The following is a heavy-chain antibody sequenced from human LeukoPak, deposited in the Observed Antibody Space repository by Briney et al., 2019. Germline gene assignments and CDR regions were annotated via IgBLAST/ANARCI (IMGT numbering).Heavy chain of an antibody. CDR3: ARERNDCYGSSGCAGDSYMDV. D-gene: IGHD3-22*01. J-gene: IGHJ6*03. V-gene: IGHV7-4-1*02. CDR2: INTNTGNP. CDR1: GYTFTSYA. Sequence: ASVKVSCKASGYTFTSYAMNWVRQAPGQGLEWMGWINTNTGNPTYAQGFTGRFVFSLDTSVSTAYLQISSLKADDTAVYYCARERNDCYGSSGCAGDSYMDVWGKGTTVTVSS.